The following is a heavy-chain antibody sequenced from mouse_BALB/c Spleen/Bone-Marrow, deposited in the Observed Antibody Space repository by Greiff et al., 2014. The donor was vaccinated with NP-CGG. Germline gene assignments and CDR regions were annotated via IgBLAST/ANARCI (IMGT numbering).Heavy chain of an antibody. Sequence: QVQLKDSGPGLVAPSQSLSITCTVSGFSLTDYGVSWIRQPPGKGLEWLGVIWGGGSTYYNSALKSRLSISKDNSKSQVFLKMNSLQADDSAMYYCAKRGGLGPYWYFDVWGAGTTVTVSS. CDR1: GFSLTDYG. V-gene: IGHV2-6-5*01. CDR3: AKRGGLGPYWYFDV. D-gene: IGHD4-1*01. CDR2: IWGGGST. J-gene: IGHJ1*01.